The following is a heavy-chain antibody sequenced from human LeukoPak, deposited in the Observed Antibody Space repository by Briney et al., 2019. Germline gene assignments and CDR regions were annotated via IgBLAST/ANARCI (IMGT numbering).Heavy chain of an antibody. CDR2: IWYDGSNK. D-gene: IGHD4-23*01. J-gene: IGHJ4*02. Sequence: GGSLRLSCAASGFTFSSYGMHWVRQAPGKGLEWVAVIWYDGSNKYYADSVKGRFTVSRDNSKNTLYLQMNSLRAEDTAVYYCAKDQSYGGNSGVGYWGPGTLVTVSS. V-gene: IGHV3-33*06. CDR1: GFTFSSYG. CDR3: AKDQSYGGNSGVGY.